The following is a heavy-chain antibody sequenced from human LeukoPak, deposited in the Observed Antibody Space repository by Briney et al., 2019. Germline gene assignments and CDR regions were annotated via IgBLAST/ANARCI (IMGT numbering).Heavy chain of an antibody. Sequence: GGSLRLSCAASGFTFSSYEMNWVHQAPGKGLEWVSDIRSSGIGMFYADSVRGRFTISRDNAKNSLYLQMDSLRADDTAVYYCARAMMVDLGTGPFDYWGQGALVTVSS. CDR2: IRSSGIGM. CDR1: GFTFSSYE. D-gene: IGHD3-22*01. J-gene: IGHJ4*02. CDR3: ARAMMVDLGTGPFDY. V-gene: IGHV3-48*03.